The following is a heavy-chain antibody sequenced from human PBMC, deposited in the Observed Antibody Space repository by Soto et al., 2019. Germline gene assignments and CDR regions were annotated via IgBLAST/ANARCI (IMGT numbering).Heavy chain of an antibody. D-gene: IGHD3-9*01. CDR1: GFTVSSNY. J-gene: IGHJ6*03. V-gene: IGHV3-53*04. Sequence: EVQLVESGGGLVQTGGSLRLSCAASGFTVSSNYMSWVRQAPGKGLEWVSVIYSGGSTYYADSVKGRFTISRPNSKNTLYLQMHSLRAEDTAVYYCARASNEILTGYPTDYYYYYYMAVWGNGTTVTVSS. CDR2: IYSGGST. CDR3: ARASNEILTGYPTDYYYYYYMAV.